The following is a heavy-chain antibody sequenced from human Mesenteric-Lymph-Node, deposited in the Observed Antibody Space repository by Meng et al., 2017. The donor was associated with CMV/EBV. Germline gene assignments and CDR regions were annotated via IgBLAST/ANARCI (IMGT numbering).Heavy chain of an antibody. J-gene: IGHJ4*02. D-gene: IGHD3-3*01. CDR1: GFTFSNAW. Sequence: GGSLRLSCAASGFTFSNAWMSWVRQAPGKGLEWVGRIKSKSVGGAIEYAAPVEARFSISRDDSKNTLYLQMNSLKSEDTAVYYCTTDFWSGYFGHWGQGTLVTVSS. CDR3: TTDFWSGYFGH. CDR2: IKSKSVGGAI. V-gene: IGHV3-15*01.